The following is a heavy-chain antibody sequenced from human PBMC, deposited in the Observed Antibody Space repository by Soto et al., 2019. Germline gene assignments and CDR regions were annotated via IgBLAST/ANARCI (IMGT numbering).Heavy chain of an antibody. J-gene: IGHJ1*01. V-gene: IGHV3-74*03. Sequence: EVQMVESGGGLVQPGGSLRLSCVASGFTLSSYWMYWVRQVPGKGLLWVSRISTDGSKTEYADSVKGRFTISRDNAKSAMYLQIDSLRVEDMGVYYCARGPGHGGSYFEHWGQGTLVTVSS. CDR1: GFTLSSYW. CDR3: ARGPGHGGSYFEH. D-gene: IGHD5-12*01. CDR2: ISTDGSKT.